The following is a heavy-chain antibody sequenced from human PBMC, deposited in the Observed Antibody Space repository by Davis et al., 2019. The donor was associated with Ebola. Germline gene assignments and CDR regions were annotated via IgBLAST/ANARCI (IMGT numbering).Heavy chain of an antibody. D-gene: IGHD3-3*01. CDR2: IDWDDDK. V-gene: IGHV2-70*11. Sequence: TLSLTCSVSGGSISTYYWSWIRQPPGKALEWLARIDWDDDKYYSTSLKTRLTISKDTSKNQVVLTMTNMDPVDTATYYCARIVLGVVSYYFDYWGQGTLVTVSS. CDR1: GGSISTYY. CDR3: ARIVLGVVSYYFDY. J-gene: IGHJ4*02.